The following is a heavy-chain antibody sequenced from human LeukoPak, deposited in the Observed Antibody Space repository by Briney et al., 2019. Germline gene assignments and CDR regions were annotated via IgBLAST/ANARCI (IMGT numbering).Heavy chain of an antibody. CDR1: GFTFSNYA. CDR2: ISSSGGVI. D-gene: IGHD6-13*01. J-gene: IGHJ6*02. V-gene: IGHV3-11*01. Sequence: PGGSLRLSCAASGFTFSNYAMSWIRQAPGKGLEWVSYISSSGGVIYYADSVKGRFTISRDNAKDSLYLQMNSLRAEDTAVYYCAREGEAEAAYYYYGMDVWGQGTTVTVSS. CDR3: AREGEAEAAYYYYGMDV.